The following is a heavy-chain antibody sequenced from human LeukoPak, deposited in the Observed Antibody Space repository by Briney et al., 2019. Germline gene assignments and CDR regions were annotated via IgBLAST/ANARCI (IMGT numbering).Heavy chain of an antibody. J-gene: IGHJ1*01. D-gene: IGHD3-22*01. Sequence: SLRLSCAAXGFTFDDYAMHWVRQAPGKGLEWVSGISWNSGSIGYADSVKGRFTISRDNAKNSLYLQMNSLRAEDTALYYCAKSTYYYGSSGYYSEYFQHWGQGTLVTVSS. CDR2: ISWNSGSI. CDR3: AKSTYYYGSSGYYSEYFQH. CDR1: GFTFDDYA. V-gene: IGHV3-9*01.